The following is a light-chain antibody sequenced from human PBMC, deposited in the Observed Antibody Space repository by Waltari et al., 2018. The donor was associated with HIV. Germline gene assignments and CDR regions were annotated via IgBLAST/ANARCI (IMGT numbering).Light chain of an antibody. CDR2: ATS. Sequence: ETVLTQSPDTLSLSPGERATLSCRASQTISTGYVAWYQQKHGQAPRLLISATSRSATGIPDRFRGSVSGTDFTLTISRLEPEDFAVYYCQQFDTSPPWTFGQGTKVEIK. CDR1: QTISTGY. CDR3: QQFDTSPPWT. J-gene: IGKJ1*01. V-gene: IGKV3-20*01.